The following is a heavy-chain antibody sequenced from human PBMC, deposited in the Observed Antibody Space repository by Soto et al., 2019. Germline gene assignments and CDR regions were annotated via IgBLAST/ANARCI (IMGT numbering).Heavy chain of an antibody. CDR3: ARDRHGINCFDP. J-gene: IGHJ5*02. V-gene: IGHV3-53*01. CDR2: IYSGGST. Sequence: GGSLRLSCAASGFTVSSNYMSWVRQAPGKGLEWVSVIYSGGSTYYADSVKGRFTISRDNSKNTLYLQMNSLRAEDTAVYYCARDRHGINCFDPWGQGTLVTVSS. D-gene: IGHD2-21*01. CDR1: GFTVSSNY.